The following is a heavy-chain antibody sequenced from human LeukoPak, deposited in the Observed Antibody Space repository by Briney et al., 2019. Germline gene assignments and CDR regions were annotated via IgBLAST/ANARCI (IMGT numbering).Heavy chain of an antibody. D-gene: IGHD3-10*01. J-gene: IGHJ5*02. V-gene: IGHV3-48*01. CDR2: ISSASNTI. Sequence: PGGSLRLSCAASGFTFSSYSMNWVRQAPGKGLEWISYISSASNTIYYADSVKGRFTISRDNAKNSVYLQMNSLRAEDTAMYYCARDGWFGDYNWFDPWGQGTLVTGSS. CDR1: GFTFSSYS. CDR3: ARDGWFGDYNWFDP.